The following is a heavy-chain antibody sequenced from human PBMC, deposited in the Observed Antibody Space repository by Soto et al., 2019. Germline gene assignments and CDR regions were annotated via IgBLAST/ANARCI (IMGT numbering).Heavy chain of an antibody. J-gene: IGHJ5*02. CDR2: ISGGGGNT. CDR3: AKDRGAGGRFSGIAVAGIPS. V-gene: IGHV3-23*01. D-gene: IGHD6-19*01. Sequence: EVQLLESGGGLVQPGGSLRLSCAASGFTFSSYAMSWVRQTPGKGLEWVSGISGGGGNTYYADSVTGRFTISRDNSRNTQYLQMTSLRAADTAIYYCAKDRGAGGRFSGIAVAGIPSWGQGTLVTVSS. CDR1: GFTFSSYA.